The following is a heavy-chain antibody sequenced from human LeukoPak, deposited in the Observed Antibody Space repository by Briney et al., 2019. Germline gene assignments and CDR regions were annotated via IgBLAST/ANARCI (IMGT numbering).Heavy chain of an antibody. J-gene: IGHJ4*02. CDR3: ASIIVVVPAATRRIDY. CDR1: GGSFSGYY. D-gene: IGHD2-2*01. CDR2: INHSGST. V-gene: IGHV4-34*01. Sequence: SETLSLTCAVYGGSFSGYYWSWIRQPPGKGLEWIGEINHSGSTNYNPSLKSRVTISVDRSKNQFSLKLSSVTAADTAVYYCASIIVVVPAATRRIDYWGQGTLVTVSS.